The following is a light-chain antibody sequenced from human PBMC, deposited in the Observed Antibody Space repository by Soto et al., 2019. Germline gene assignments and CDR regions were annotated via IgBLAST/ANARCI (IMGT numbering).Light chain of an antibody. CDR3: QQYDSSPVT. CDR1: PSVISSY. CDR2: GAS. J-gene: IGKJ1*01. V-gene: IGKV3-20*01. Sequence: ESVLTPSPGTLTLSPGQRATLSCRASPSVISSYLAWYQQKPGQAPRLLIYGASSRATGIQDRFSGSGYGTDFTLTISRLEPEDFAVYYCQQYDSSPVTFGQGPKVDIK.